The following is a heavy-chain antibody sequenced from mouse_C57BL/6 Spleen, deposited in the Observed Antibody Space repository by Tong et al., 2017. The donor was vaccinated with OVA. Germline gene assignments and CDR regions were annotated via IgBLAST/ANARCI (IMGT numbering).Heavy chain of an antibody. V-gene: IGHV3-8*02. CDR1: DSITSGY. CDR3: ASIHLYGSFLDY. J-gene: IGHJ2*01. Sequence: DSITSGYWNWIRKFPGNKLEYMGYISYSGSTYYNPSLKSRISLTRDTSKTQFSLQLKSVHTEDTATYYCASIHLYGSFLDYWGQGITLSVS. D-gene: IGHD1-2*01. CDR2: ISYSGST.